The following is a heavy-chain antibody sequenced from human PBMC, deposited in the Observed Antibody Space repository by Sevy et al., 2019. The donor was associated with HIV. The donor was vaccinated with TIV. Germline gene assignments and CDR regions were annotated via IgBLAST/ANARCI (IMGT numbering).Heavy chain of an antibody. Sequence: GGSLRLSCAASGFTFSTFAMTWVRQAPGKGLEWVASISGAGGSKYYAESVKGRFTISRDNSETTVFLQMKRLRVDDTAVYYGGKGGEGGENGGYPYHGMDVWGQGITVTVSS. CDR3: GKGGEGGENGGYPYHGMDV. D-gene: IGHD5-12*01. CDR2: ISGAGGSK. J-gene: IGHJ6*02. CDR1: GFTFSTFA. V-gene: IGHV3-23*01.